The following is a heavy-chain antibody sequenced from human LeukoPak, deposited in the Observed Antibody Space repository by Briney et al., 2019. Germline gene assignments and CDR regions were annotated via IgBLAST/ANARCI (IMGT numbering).Heavy chain of an antibody. V-gene: IGHV3-33*06. Sequence: GGSLRLSCAASGFTFSSYAMHWVRRAPGKGLEWVAAIWYDGSNKYYTDSVKGRFAISRDNSRNTLSLQMNSLRAEDTAVYYCAKDSTTVTTYMDVWGKGTTVTVSS. CDR3: AKDSTTVTTYMDV. D-gene: IGHD4-11*01. CDR1: GFTFSSYA. J-gene: IGHJ6*03. CDR2: IWYDGSNK.